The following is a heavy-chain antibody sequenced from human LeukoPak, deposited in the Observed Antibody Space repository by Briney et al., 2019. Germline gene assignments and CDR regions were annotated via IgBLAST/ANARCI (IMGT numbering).Heavy chain of an antibody. CDR3: ARSGMAVAATPWD. Sequence: GGSLRLSCAASGFTFSTSSINWVRQAPGKGLEWVSSISRSSDYISYADSVKGRFTISRDNAKNSLFPQMNTLRAEDTAVYYCARSGMAVAATPWDWGQGTLVTVSS. CDR1: GFTFSTSS. D-gene: IGHD6-19*01. CDR2: ISRSSDYI. V-gene: IGHV3-21*04. J-gene: IGHJ1*01.